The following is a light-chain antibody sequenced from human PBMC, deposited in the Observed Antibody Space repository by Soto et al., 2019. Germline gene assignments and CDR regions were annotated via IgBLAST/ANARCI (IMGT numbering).Light chain of an antibody. V-gene: IGKV3-15*01. Sequence: EIVMTQSPATLSVSPGERATLSCRASESVSKNLAWYQQKPGQAPRPLIYFASTRATGIPARFSGSGSGTEFTLTISSLQSEDFAVYYCQQYNKWPLTFGGGTKVETK. CDR1: ESVSKN. CDR2: FAS. CDR3: QQYNKWPLT. J-gene: IGKJ4*01.